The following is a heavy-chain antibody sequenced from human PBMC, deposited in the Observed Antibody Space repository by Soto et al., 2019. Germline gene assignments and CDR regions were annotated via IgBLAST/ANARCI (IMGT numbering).Heavy chain of an antibody. D-gene: IGHD4-17*01. Sequence: EVQLLESGGGLVQPGGSLRLSCAASGFTFSSYAMSWVRQAPGKGLGWVSAISGSGGSTYYADSVKGRFTISRDNSKNTLYLQMNSLRAEDTAVYYCAKDLFGDYYFDYWGQGTLVTVSS. V-gene: IGHV3-23*01. CDR1: GFTFSSYA. CDR2: ISGSGGST. CDR3: AKDLFGDYYFDY. J-gene: IGHJ4*02.